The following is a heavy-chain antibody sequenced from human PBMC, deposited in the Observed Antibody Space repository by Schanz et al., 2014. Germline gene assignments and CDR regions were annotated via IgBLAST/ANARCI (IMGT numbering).Heavy chain of an antibody. J-gene: IGHJ4*02. Sequence: EVQLLESGGGLVQPGGSLRLSCAASGFTFTNYAMTWVRQAPGKGLEWVSGISGSGGSTYDADSVKGRFTISRDNSKNTLYLQRNSLRAEDTAVYYCAKDHAGSDILTALRNWGQGTLVTVSS. V-gene: IGHV3-23*01. CDR2: ISGSGGST. D-gene: IGHD3-9*01. CDR1: GFTFTNYA. CDR3: AKDHAGSDILTALRN.